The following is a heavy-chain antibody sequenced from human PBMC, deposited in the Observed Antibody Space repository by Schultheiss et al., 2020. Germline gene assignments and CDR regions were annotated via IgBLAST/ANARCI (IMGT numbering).Heavy chain of an antibody. D-gene: IGHD2-8*01. V-gene: IGHV4-30-4*08. CDR1: GGSISSGDYY. Sequence: SETLSLTCTVSGGSISSGDYYWSWIRQHPGKGLEWIGYIYYSGSTYYNPSLKSRVTMSVDTSKNQFSLKLSSVTAADTAVYYCARGDIVLMVYAPQYDYWGQGTLVTVSS. CDR2: IYYSGST. CDR3: ARGDIVLMVYAPQYDY. J-gene: IGHJ4*02.